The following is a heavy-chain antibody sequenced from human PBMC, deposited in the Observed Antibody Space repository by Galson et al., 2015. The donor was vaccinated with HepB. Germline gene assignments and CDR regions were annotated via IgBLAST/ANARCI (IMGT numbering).Heavy chain of an antibody. D-gene: IGHD2-2*02. CDR3: VKDLVYCSSTSCYIAEPGAFDI. CDR1: GFTFSSYA. V-gene: IGHV3-64D*06. Sequence: SLRLSCAASGFTFSSYAMHWVRQAPGKGLEYVSAISSNGGSTYYADSVRGRFTISRDNSKNTLYLQMSSLRAEDTAVYYCVKDLVYCSSTSCYIAEPGAFDIWGQGTMVTVSS. J-gene: IGHJ3*02. CDR2: ISSNGGST.